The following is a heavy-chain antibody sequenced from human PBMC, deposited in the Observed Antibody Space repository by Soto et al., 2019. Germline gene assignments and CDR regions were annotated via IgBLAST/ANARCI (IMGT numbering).Heavy chain of an antibody. D-gene: IGHD1-26*01. CDR1: GGTFSSYT. CDR2: ITPTLNIA. J-gene: IGHJ4*02. V-gene: IGHV1-69*01. CDR3: ARGYYSGSNPSSFDY. Sequence: QLQLVQSGAEVREPGSSVKDSCKASGGTFSSYTVIWVRQAPGLGLEWMGGITPTLNIAKYAEKFQGRVTITADESTSTVNMHLSSLRSEDTAVYFCARGYYSGSNPSSFDYWGQGTLVAVSS.